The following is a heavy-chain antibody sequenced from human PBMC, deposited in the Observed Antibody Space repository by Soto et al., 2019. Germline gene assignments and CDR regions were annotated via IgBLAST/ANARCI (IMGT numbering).Heavy chain of an antibody. J-gene: IGHJ4*02. V-gene: IGHV3-23*01. Sequence: EVQLLESGGGLVQPGGSLRLSCAASGFTFSSDAMRWVRQAPGKGLEWVSAISGSGGSTYYADSVKGRFTISRDNSKNTLYLQMNSLRAEDTAVYYCAKVNGYSSGWFDYWGQGTLVTVSA. CDR1: GFTFSSDA. CDR2: ISGSGGST. D-gene: IGHD6-19*01. CDR3: AKVNGYSSGWFDY.